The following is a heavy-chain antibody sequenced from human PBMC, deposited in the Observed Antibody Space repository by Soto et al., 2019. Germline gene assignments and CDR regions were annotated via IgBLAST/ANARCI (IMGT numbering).Heavy chain of an antibody. CDR2: ISSSSSYI. J-gene: IGHJ6*02. CDR3: ARGLNWNYVEYYYYGMDV. Sequence: GGSLRLSCAASGFTFSSFIMNWVRQAPGKGLEWVSSISSSSSYIYYADSVKGRFTISRDNAKNSLYLQMNSLRAEDTAVYYCARGLNWNYVEYYYYGMDVWGQGTTVTVSS. V-gene: IGHV3-21*01. CDR1: GFTFSSFI. D-gene: IGHD1-7*01.